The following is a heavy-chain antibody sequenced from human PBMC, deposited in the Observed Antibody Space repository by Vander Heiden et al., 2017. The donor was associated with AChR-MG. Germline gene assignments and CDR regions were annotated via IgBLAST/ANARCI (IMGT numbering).Heavy chain of an antibody. CDR2: IRSTTFGRTT. Sequence: EVQVVESGGALVQPGRSLSLSCKGPGLTFGAYAVNWVRQAPGKGLEWVGLIRSTTFGRTTEYAASVRGRFTISRDGSEDIAFLQMNSLKTEDTAVYYCTRADTVVGAKYYFDYWGQGALVTVSS. J-gene: IGHJ4*02. V-gene: IGHV3-49*04. CDR3: TRADTVVGAKYYFDY. D-gene: IGHD5-18*01. CDR1: GLTFGAYA.